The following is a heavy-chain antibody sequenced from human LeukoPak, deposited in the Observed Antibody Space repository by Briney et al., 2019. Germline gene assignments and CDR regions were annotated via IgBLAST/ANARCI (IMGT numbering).Heavy chain of an antibody. CDR3: AGGAGVVTIFDY. Sequence: SETLSLTRTVSGGSISSGSYYARWVRRPAGRGLEGMGRIYTSGSNNHNPSLKSRVTISVDTSKNQFSLKLSSVTAADTAVYYCAGGAGVVTIFDYWGQGTLVTVSS. D-gene: IGHD5-24*01. V-gene: IGHV4-61*02. CDR1: GGSISSGSYY. J-gene: IGHJ4*02. CDR2: IYTSGSN.